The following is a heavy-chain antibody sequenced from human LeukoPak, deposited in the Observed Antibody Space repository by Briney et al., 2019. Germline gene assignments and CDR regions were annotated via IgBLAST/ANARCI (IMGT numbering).Heavy chain of an antibody. CDR2: INWNGGNR. V-gene: IGHV3-20*04. CDR1: GFTFDDHG. CDR3: AREMGHDLAEFDS. Sequence: GGSLRLSCAASGFTFDDHGMGWVRQAPGKGLEWVSGINWNGGNRVYAESVKGRFTISRDNAKNSLYLQMNSLRAEDTAFYYCAREMGHDLAEFDSWGQGTLVTVSS. J-gene: IGHJ4*02. D-gene: IGHD3-3*01.